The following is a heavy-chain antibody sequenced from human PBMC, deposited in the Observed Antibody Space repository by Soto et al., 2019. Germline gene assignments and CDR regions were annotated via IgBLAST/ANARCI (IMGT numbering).Heavy chain of an antibody. J-gene: IGHJ4*02. Sequence: QVPLVQSGAEVKKPGASVKVSCKASGYTFITYGVSWVRQAPGQGLDWLGWISTYNGNTRYAERLQGRVTMTTDTTTNTAYMVLRNLRCDDTAVYYCARGPTDYYDNSANYFLDYWGQGTLVTVSS. CDR3: ARGPTDYYDNSANYFLDY. D-gene: IGHD3-22*01. CDR2: ISTYNGNT. CDR1: GYTFITYG. V-gene: IGHV1-18*01.